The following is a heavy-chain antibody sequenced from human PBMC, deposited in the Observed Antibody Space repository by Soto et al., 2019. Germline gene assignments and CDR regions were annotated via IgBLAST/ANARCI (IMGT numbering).Heavy chain of an antibody. D-gene: IGHD2-2*03. CDR2: ISGNTIYT. CDR1: GFTFSDYY. Sequence: QVQLEESGGGLVKPGGSLRLSCAASGFTFSDYYMSWIRLTPGKGLEWLSYISGNTIYTNYADSVKGRFTVSRDNAKTSLYLQMNSLRAEDTAVYYCARLDVKYYGVDVWGQGTTVTVSS. V-gene: IGHV3-11*05. J-gene: IGHJ6*02. CDR3: ARLDVKYYGVDV.